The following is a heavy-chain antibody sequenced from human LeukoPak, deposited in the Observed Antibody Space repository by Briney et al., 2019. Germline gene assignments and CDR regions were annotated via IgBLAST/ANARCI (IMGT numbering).Heavy chain of an antibody. CDR2: MNPNSGNT. J-gene: IGHJ6*03. V-gene: IGHV1-8*03. Sequence: ASVKVSCKASGYTFTSYDINWVRQATGQGLEWMGWMNPNSGNTGYAQKFQGRVTITRNTSISTAYMEPSSLRSEDTAVYYCARDFQGSYMDVWGKGTTVTVSS. CDR3: ARDFQGSYMDV. D-gene: IGHD3-10*01. CDR1: GYTFTSYD.